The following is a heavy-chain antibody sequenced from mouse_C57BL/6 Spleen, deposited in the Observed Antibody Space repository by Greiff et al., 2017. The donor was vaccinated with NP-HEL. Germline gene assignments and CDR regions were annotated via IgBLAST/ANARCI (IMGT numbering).Heavy chain of an antibody. CDR1: GFTFSSYA. J-gene: IGHJ2*01. Sequence: EVKVVESGEGLVKPGGSLKLSCAASGFTFSSYAMSWVRQTPEKRLEWVAYISSGGDYIYYADTVKGRFTISRDNARNTLYLQMSSLKSEDTAMYYCTRDKPIDYGSSCHFDYWGQGTTLTVSS. CDR3: TRDKPIDYGSSCHFDY. V-gene: IGHV5-9-1*02. D-gene: IGHD1-1*01. CDR2: ISSGGDYI.